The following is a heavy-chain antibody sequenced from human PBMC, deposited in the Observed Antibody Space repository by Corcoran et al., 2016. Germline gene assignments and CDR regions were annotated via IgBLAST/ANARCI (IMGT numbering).Heavy chain of an antibody. CDR2: IYYSGST. V-gene: IGHV4-59*13. J-gene: IGHJ6*02. CDR3: ARDTSAGYYGMDV. Sequence: QVQLQESGPGLVKPSETLSLTCTVSGDSINSYYWNWIRQPPGKGLEWLGYIYYSGSTNYNPSLKSRVTISVDTSKNQFSLNLSSVTPADTAMYYCARDTSAGYYGMDVWGQGTTVTVSS. CDR1: GDSINSYY.